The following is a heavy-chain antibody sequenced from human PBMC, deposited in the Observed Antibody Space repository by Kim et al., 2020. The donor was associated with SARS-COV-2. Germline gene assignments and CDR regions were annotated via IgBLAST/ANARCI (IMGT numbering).Heavy chain of an antibody. V-gene: IGHV5-51*01. D-gene: IGHD4-17*01. J-gene: IGHJ4*02. Sequence: YSPSFQGQVTISADKSISTAYLQWSSLKASDTAMYYCARHIGVTTYYFDYWGQGTLVTVSS. CDR3: ARHIGVTTYYFDY.